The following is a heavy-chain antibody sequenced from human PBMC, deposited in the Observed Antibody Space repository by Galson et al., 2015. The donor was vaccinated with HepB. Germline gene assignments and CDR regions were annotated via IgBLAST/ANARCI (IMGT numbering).Heavy chain of an antibody. Sequence: QSGAEVKKPGESLKISCKGSGYTFTSYWIGWVRQMPGKGLEWMGVIYPGDSDTRYSPSFQGQVTISADKSINTAYLQWSSLKASDTAMYYCARGLYNSNWQNWFDPWGQGTLVTVSS. CDR2: IYPGDSDT. V-gene: IGHV5-51*01. J-gene: IGHJ5*02. D-gene: IGHD6-13*01. CDR3: ARGLYNSNWQNWFDP. CDR1: GYTFTSYW.